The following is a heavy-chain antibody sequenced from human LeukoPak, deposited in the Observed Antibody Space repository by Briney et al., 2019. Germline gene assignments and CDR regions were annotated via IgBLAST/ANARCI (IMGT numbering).Heavy chain of an antibody. Sequence: SVKVSCKASGGTFSSYAISWVRQAPGQGLEWMGGIIPIFGTANYAQKFQGRVTITADKSTSTAYMELSSLRSEDTAVYYCARGYSYGYPLDHWGQGTLVTVSS. J-gene: IGHJ4*02. CDR2: IIPIFGTA. D-gene: IGHD5-18*01. CDR1: GGTFSSYA. V-gene: IGHV1-69*06. CDR3: ARGYSYGYPLDH.